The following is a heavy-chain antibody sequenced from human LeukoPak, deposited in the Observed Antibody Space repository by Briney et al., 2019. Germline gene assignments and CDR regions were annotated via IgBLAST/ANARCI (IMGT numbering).Heavy chain of an antibody. CDR2: IIPILGTA. V-gene: IGHV1-69*04. CDR3: ARSFGGVIVFLDY. D-gene: IGHD3-16*02. J-gene: IGHJ4*02. Sequence: ASVKVSCKASGGTFSSYAISWVRQAPGQGLEWMGRIIPILGTANYAQKFQGRVTITADKSTSTAYMELSSLRSEDTAVYYCARSFGGVIVFLDYWGQGTLVTVSS. CDR1: GGTFSSYA.